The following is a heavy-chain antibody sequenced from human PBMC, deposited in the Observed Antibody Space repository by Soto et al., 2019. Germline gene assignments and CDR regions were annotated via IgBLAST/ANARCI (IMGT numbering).Heavy chain of an antibody. Sequence: PGESLKISCKGSGYSFTSYWIGWVRQMPGKGLEWMGIIYPGDSDTRYSPSFQGQVTISADKSISTAYLQWSSLKASDTAMYYCASSRTGYCSSTSCPDSNYYYYGMDVWGQGTTVTVSS. CDR1: GYSFTSYW. J-gene: IGHJ6*02. CDR3: ASSRTGYCSSTSCPDSNYYYYGMDV. V-gene: IGHV5-51*01. D-gene: IGHD2-2*01. CDR2: IYPGDSDT.